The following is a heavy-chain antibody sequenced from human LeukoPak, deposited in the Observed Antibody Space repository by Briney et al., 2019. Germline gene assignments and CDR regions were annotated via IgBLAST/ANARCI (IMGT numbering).Heavy chain of an antibody. Sequence: GAPKLLWATFGITLCRHGMEWVRQGSGKGLEWVFAFRGCGGSTYYADSVKGRFTISRDNSKNTLYLQMNSLRAEDTAVYYCAKDPVVVGAIGRPYYFDYWGQGTLVTVSS. V-gene: IGHV3-23*01. J-gene: IGHJ4*02. CDR3: AKDPVVVGAIGRPYYFDY. D-gene: IGHD1-26*01. CDR1: GITLCRHG. CDR2: FRGCGGST.